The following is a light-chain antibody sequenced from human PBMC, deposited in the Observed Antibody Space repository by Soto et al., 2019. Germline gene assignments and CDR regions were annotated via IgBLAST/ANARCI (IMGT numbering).Light chain of an antibody. J-gene: IGKJ5*01. CDR1: QSVSSN. CDR2: GAS. Sequence: IVMKQSPATLSVSPGERVTLSCRASQSVSSNLAWYQQKPGQAPRLLIYGASTRATGIPARFSGSGSGTEFTLTISSLQSEDFAVYYCQQYHNWPITFGQGTRLEIK. V-gene: IGKV3-15*01. CDR3: QQYHNWPIT.